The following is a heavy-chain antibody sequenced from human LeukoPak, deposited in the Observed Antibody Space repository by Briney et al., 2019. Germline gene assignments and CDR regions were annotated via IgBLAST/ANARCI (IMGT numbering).Heavy chain of an antibody. CDR3: AREAGYTYEFDY. CDR2: INSDGSST. V-gene: IGHV3-74*01. J-gene: IGHJ4*02. D-gene: IGHD5-18*01. Sequence: QPGGSLRLSCAASGFTFSSYWMHWVRHAPGKGLVWVSRINSDGSSTTYADSVKGRFTISRDNAKNTLYLQMNSLRAEDTAVYYCAREAGYTYEFDYWGQGTLVTVSS. CDR1: GFTFSSYW.